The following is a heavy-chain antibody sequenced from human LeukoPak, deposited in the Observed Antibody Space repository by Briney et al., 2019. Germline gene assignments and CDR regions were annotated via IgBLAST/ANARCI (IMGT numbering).Heavy chain of an antibody. CDR1: GFTFSSYA. J-gene: IGHJ5*02. CDR2: ISGSGGST. CDR3: AKDPVTTTPTNWFDP. Sequence: GGSLRLSCAASGFTFSSYAMTWVRQAPGKGLEWVSLISGSGGSTYYADSVKGRFMISRDNSKNTLYLQMNSLRAEDTAVYYCAKDPVTTTPTNWFDPWGQGTLVTVSS. V-gene: IGHV3-23*01. D-gene: IGHD4-4*01.